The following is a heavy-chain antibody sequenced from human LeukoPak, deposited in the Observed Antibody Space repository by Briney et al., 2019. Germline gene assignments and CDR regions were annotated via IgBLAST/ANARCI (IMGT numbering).Heavy chain of an antibody. Sequence: KPSETLSLTCAVYGGSFSGYYWSWIRQPPGKALEWLALIYWNDDKRYSPSLKSRLTITKDTSKNQVVLTMTNMDPVDTATYYCAHRNYYDSSGYANWGQGTLVTVSS. D-gene: IGHD3-22*01. J-gene: IGHJ4*02. CDR3: AHRNYYDSSGYAN. V-gene: IGHV2-5*01. CDR2: IYWNDDK. CDR1: GGSFSGYYW.